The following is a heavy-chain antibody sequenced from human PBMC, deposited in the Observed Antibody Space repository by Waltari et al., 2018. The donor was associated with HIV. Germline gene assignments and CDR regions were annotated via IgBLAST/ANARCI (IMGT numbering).Heavy chain of an antibody. D-gene: IGHD3-22*01. CDR2: XXXXXGST. J-gene: IGHJ3*02. V-gene: IGHV1-46*01. Sequence: QVQLVQSGAEVKKPGASVKVSCKASGYTFTSYYMHWVRQAPGQGLEWMGIXXXXXGSTSDAQKFQGRVTMTRDTSPSTVYMELSSLRSEDTAVYYCARDLGNYDSSGSPVAFDIWGQGTMVTVSS. CDR1: GYTFTSYY. CDR3: ARDLGNYDSSGSPVAFDI.